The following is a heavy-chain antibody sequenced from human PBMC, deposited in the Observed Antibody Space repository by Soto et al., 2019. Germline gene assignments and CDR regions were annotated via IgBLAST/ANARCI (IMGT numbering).Heavy chain of an antibody. CDR3: ARVGPPSPSVIWFFDL. Sequence: QGQLVQSGAEVKKPGSSVKVSCKASGGSFRTYAINWVRQAPGQGLEWMGGIIPMLAAPTYAQKFQGRLTITADESTTTVYMELSSLTSEDTAVYYCARVGPPSPSVIWFFDLWGRRTLVTVSS. V-gene: IGHV1-69*01. CDR1: GGSFRTYA. D-gene: IGHD2-21*01. CDR2: IIPMLAAP. J-gene: IGHJ2*01.